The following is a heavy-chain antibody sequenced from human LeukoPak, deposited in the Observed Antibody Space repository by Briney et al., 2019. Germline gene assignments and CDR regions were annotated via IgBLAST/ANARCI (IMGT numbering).Heavy chain of an antibody. J-gene: IGHJ3*02. V-gene: IGHV3-33*01. Sequence: GRSLRLSCAASGFTFSSYGMHWVRQAPGKGLEWVAVIWYDGSNEYYADSVKGRFTISIDNSKNTLYLQMNSLMAEDTAVYYCARTDGQTEENDWFDAFDIWGQGTMVTVSS. D-gene: IGHD3-9*01. CDR2: IWYDGSNE. CDR1: GFTFSSYG. CDR3: ARTDGQTEENDWFDAFDI.